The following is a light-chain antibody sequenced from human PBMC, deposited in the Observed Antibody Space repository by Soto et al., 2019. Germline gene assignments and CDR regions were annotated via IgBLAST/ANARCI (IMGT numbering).Light chain of an antibody. CDR1: TGAVTSGYY. CDR2: SIN. CDR3: LLYYDGAQV. Sequence: QAVGTQEPALTVSPGETVTLTCASSTGAVTSGYYPNWFQQKPGQAPRPLIYSINNKHSWTPARFSGSLLGDKAALTLSGVQPEDEAEYYCLLYYDGAQVFGGGTKVTVL. J-gene: IGLJ3*02. V-gene: IGLV7-43*01.